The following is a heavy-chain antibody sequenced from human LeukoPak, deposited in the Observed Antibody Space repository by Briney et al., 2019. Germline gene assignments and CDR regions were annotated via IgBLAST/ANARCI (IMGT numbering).Heavy chain of an antibody. Sequence: GASVNVSCKASGYTFTGYYMHWVRQAPGQGLEWMGWINPNSGGTNYAQKFQGRVTMTRDTSISTAYMELSRLRSDDTAVYYCARDQGTLGWFDPWGQGTVVTVSS. J-gene: IGHJ5*02. V-gene: IGHV1-2*02. CDR3: ARDQGTLGWFDP. CDR2: INPNSGGT. CDR1: GYTFTGYY. D-gene: IGHD1-1*01.